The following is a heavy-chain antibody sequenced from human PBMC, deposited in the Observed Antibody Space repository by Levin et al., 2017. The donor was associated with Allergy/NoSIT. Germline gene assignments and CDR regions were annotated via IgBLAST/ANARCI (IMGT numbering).Heavy chain of an antibody. J-gene: IGHJ4*02. CDR1: GFTFSDYS. CDR2: ITTGGTYK. Sequence: GESLKISCAASGFTFSDYSMNWVRQAPGKGLEWVASITTGGTYKYYVDSLRGRFTIFRDNAMNSLYLRMNSLRAEDTAVYYCARGLGDSLWGQGTLVTVSS. CDR3: ARGLGDSL. V-gene: IGHV3-21*01. D-gene: IGHD3-16*01.